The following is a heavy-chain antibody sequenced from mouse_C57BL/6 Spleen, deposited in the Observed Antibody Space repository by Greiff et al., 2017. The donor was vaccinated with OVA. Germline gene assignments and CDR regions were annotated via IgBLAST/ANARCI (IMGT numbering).Heavy chain of an antibody. CDR2: IYPGDGDT. CDR1: GYAFSSSW. D-gene: IGHD2-1*01. V-gene: IGHV1-82*01. Sequence: QVQLKESGPELVKPGASVKISCKASGYAFSSSWMNWVKQRPGKGLEWIGRIYPGDGDTNYNGKFKGKATLTADKSSSTAYMQLSSLTSEDSAVYFCARHYGNEDYWGQGTTLTVSS. CDR3: ARHYGNEDY. J-gene: IGHJ2*01.